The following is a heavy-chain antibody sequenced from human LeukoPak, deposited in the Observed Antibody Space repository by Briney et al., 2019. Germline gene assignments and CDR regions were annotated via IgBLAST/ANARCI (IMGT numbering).Heavy chain of an antibody. D-gene: IGHD3-16*01. CDR2: FYYSGST. CDR3: ARRPSRGWGSDWYFDL. V-gene: IGHV4-59*01. CDR1: GVYISNDY. J-gene: IGHJ2*01. Sequence: PSETLSLTCTVSGVYISNDYWSWIRQAPGKGLEWIGYFYYSGSTNSNPSLKRRVTISVDTSKNQFSLRLRSVTAADTAVYYCARRPSRGWGSDWYFDLWGRGTLVTVPS.